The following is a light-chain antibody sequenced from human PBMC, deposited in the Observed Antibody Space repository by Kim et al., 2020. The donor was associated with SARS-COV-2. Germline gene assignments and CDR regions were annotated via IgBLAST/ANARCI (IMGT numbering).Light chain of an antibody. CDR2: DAS. Sequence: LSPGERATLSCRASQSVSSYLGGYQQKPGQAPRLLIYDASSRATGIPARFSGSGSGTDFTLTISSLEPEDFAVYYCHQRSNWPLTFGGGTKVDIK. CDR3: HQRSNWPLT. CDR1: QSVSSY. J-gene: IGKJ4*01. V-gene: IGKV3-11*01.